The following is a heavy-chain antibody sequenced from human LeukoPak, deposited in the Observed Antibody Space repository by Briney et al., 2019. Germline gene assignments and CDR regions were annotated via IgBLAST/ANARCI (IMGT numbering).Heavy chain of an antibody. V-gene: IGHV4-34*01. CDR2: INHSGST. J-gene: IGHJ4*02. CDR3: ARGGGSIAAAGNPPFDY. D-gene: IGHD6-13*01. CDR1: GGSFSGYY. Sequence: SETLSLTCAVYGGSFSGYYWSWIRQPPGRGLEWIGEINHSGSTNYNPSLKSRVTISVGTSKNQFSLKLSSVTAADTAVYYCARGGGSIAAAGNPPFDYWGQGTLVTVSS.